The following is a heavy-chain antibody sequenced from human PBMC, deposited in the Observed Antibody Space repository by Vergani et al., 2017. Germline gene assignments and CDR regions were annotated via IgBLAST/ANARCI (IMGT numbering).Heavy chain of an antibody. Sequence: QVQLVESGGGVVQPGRSLRLSCAASGFTFSSYGMHWVRQAPGKGLEWVAVISYDGSNKYYADSVKGRFTISRDNSKNTLYLQMNSLRAEDTAVYYCARSTRKRYYYGMDVWGQGTTVTVSS. V-gene: IGHV3-30*03. CDR2: ISYDGSNK. J-gene: IGHJ6*02. CDR3: ARSTRKRYYYGMDV. CDR1: GFTFSSYG.